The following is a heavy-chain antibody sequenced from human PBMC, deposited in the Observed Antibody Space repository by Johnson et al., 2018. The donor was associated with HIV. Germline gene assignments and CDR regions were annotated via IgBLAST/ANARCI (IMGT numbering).Heavy chain of an antibody. J-gene: IGHJ3*02. CDR3: ARGSGSSIAARGAFDI. D-gene: IGHD6-6*01. V-gene: IGHV3-11*04. Sequence: QVQLVESGGGLVQPGGSLRLSCAASGFTFSDYYMSWIRQAPGKGLEWVSYISSSGSTIYYADSVKGRFTIARENAKTSLYLQMNSLRGEATAVYYCARGSGSSIAARGAFDIGGQGTVVTVSS. CDR1: GFTFSDYY. CDR2: ISSSGSTI.